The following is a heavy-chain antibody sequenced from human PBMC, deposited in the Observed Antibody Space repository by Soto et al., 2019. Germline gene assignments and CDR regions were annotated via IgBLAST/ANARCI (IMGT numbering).Heavy chain of an antibody. J-gene: IGHJ3*02. Sequence: EVQLLESGGGSVQPGGSLRLSCAASGFTFSSYAMSWVPQAPGKGLEWVSAISGSGGSTYYADSVKGRFTISRDNSKNTLYLQMNSLRAEDTAVYYCAKDRGTFDAFDIWGQGTMVTVSS. V-gene: IGHV3-23*01. CDR2: ISGSGGST. CDR3: AKDRGTFDAFDI. CDR1: GFTFSSYA. D-gene: IGHD3-10*01.